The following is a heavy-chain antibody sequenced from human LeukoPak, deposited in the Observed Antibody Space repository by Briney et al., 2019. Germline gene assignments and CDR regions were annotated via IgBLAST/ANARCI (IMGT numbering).Heavy chain of an antibody. J-gene: IGHJ6*03. CDR2: ISAYNGNT. V-gene: IGHV1-18*01. Sequence: ASVKVSCKASGYTFTSYGISWVRQAPGQGLEWMGWISAYNGNTNYAQKLQGRVTMTTDTSTSTAYMELRSLRSDDTAVYYCARGTLNVDFWSGERSSYYMDVWGKGTTVTVSS. D-gene: IGHD3-3*01. CDR1: GYTFTSYG. CDR3: ARGTLNVDFWSGERSSYYMDV.